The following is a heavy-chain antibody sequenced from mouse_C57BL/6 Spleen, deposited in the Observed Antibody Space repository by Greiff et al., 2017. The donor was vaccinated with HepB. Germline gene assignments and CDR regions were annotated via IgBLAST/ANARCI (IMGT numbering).Heavy chain of an antibody. CDR1: GYTFTSYW. CDR2: IHPNSGST. D-gene: IGHD1-1*01. Sequence: VQLQQPGAELVKPGASVKLSCKASGYTFTSYWMRWVKQRPGQGLEWIGMIHPNSGSTNYNEKFKSKATLTVDKSSSTAYMQLSSLTSEDSAVYYCARSTVAAMDYWGQGTSVTVSS. V-gene: IGHV1-64*01. J-gene: IGHJ4*01. CDR3: ARSTVAAMDY.